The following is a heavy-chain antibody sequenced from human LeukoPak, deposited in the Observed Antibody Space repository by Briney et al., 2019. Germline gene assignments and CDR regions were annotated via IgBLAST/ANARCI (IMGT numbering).Heavy chain of an antibody. V-gene: IGHV3-66*02. CDR1: GFTVSSNY. J-gene: IGHJ4*02. D-gene: IGHD3-22*01. CDR3: VREDYRDSTDY. Sequence: LAGGSLRLSCAASGFTVSSNYMSWVRQAPGKGLEWVSVIYSGGSTYYADSVKGRFTMSRDNSKNTLYLQMNSLRAEDTAVYYCVREDYRDSTDYWGQGTLVTVSS. CDR2: IYSGGST.